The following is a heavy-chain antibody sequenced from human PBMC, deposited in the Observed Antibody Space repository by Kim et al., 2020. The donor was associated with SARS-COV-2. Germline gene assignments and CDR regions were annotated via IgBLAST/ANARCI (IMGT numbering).Heavy chain of an antibody. J-gene: IGHJ4*02. Sequence: ASVKVSCMTSGYIFTSYDINWVRQATGQGFEWIGWMNPNTGNTGYSQKFQGRVTMTRTTPASTAYMELTSLTSEDTAVYYCARSPSQTLGSTDFDHWGQGTRVTVSS. CDR2: MNPNTGNT. CDR1: GYIFTSYD. CDR3: ARSPSQTLGSTDFDH. D-gene: IGHD1-26*01. V-gene: IGHV1-8*02.